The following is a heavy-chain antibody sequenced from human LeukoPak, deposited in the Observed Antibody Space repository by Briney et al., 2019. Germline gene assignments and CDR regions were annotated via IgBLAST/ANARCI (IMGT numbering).Heavy chain of an antibody. Sequence: SETLSLTCTVSGGSISSYYWSWIRQPPGKGLEWIGYIYYSGSTNYNPSLKSRVTISVDTSKNQFSLKLSSVTAADTAVYYCARDLGPGPFDPWGQGTLVTVSS. CDR2: IYYSGST. D-gene: IGHD3-16*01. CDR3: ARDLGPGPFDP. V-gene: IGHV4-59*01. J-gene: IGHJ5*02. CDR1: GGSISSYY.